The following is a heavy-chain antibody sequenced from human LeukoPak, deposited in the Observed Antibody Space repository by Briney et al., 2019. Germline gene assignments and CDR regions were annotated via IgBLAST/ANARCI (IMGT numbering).Heavy chain of an antibody. CDR1: GFTFSTYW. Sequence: PAGRSLRLSCAASGFTFSTYWMHCVRQAPGEGMVWISRINSDGSSTTYADSVKGRFTISRDNAKNTLFLQMNSLRAEDMAVYYCARDRLAVMDYWGQGTLVTVSS. D-gene: IGHD3-9*01. V-gene: IGHV3-74*01. CDR3: ARDRLAVMDY. J-gene: IGHJ4*02. CDR2: INSDGSST.